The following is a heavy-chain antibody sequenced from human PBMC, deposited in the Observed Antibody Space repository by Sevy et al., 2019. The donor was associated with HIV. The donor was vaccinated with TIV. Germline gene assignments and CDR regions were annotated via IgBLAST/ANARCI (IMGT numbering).Heavy chain of an antibody. J-gene: IGHJ3*02. D-gene: IGHD6-19*01. Sequence: GGSLRLSCAASGFTFSSYDMHWVRQATGKGLEWVSAIGTAGDTYYPGSVKGRFTISRENAKNSLYLQMNSLRAGDTAVYYCAVAGYNSGLDAFDIWGQGTMVTVSS. CDR1: GFTFSSYD. CDR3: AVAGYNSGLDAFDI. CDR2: IGTAGDT. V-gene: IGHV3-13*01.